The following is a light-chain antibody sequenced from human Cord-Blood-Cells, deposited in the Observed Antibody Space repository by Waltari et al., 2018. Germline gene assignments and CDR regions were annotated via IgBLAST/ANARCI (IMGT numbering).Light chain of an antibody. V-gene: IGLV1-44*01. Sequence: SVLTQPPSASGTPGQRVTISCSGSSSNTGSNTVTWYQQLPGTAPKLLIYSNNQRPSGVPDRFSGSKSGTSASLAISGLQSEDEADYYCAAWDDSLNGWVFGGGTKLTVL. J-gene: IGLJ3*02. CDR2: SNN. CDR1: SSNTGSNT. CDR3: AAWDDSLNGWV.